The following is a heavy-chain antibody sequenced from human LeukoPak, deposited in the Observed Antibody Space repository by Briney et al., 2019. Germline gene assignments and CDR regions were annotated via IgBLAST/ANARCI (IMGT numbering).Heavy chain of an antibody. Sequence: ASVKVSCKASGYTFTSYGISWVRQAPGQGLEWMGWISAYNGNTNYAQKLQGRVTMTTDTSTSTAYMELRSLRSDDTAAYYCARAHYDFWSGYPDRTLNYYYYYMDVWGKGTTVTVSS. J-gene: IGHJ6*03. CDR2: ISAYNGNT. CDR1: GYTFTSYG. CDR3: ARAHYDFWSGYPDRTLNYYYYYMDV. D-gene: IGHD3-3*01. V-gene: IGHV1-18*01.